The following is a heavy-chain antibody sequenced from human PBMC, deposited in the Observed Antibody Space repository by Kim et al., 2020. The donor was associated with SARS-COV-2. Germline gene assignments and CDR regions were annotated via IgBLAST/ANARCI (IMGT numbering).Heavy chain of an antibody. CDR2: IYPGDSDT. D-gene: IGHD3-3*01. Sequence: GESLKISCKGSGYSFTSYWIGWVRQMPGKGLEWMGIIYPGDSDTRYSPSFQGQVTISADKSISTAYLQWSSLKASDTAMYYCARHRAYYDFWSGYYTSRDYYYGMDVWGQGTTVTVSS. V-gene: IGHV5-51*01. CDR1: GYSFTSYW. J-gene: IGHJ6*02. CDR3: ARHRAYYDFWSGYYTSRDYYYGMDV.